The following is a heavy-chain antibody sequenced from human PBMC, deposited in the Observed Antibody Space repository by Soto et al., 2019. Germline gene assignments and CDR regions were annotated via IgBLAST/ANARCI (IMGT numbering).Heavy chain of an antibody. CDR2: IYHSGST. D-gene: IGHD1-20*01. J-gene: IGHJ6*02. V-gene: IGHV4-4*02. Sequence: QVQLQESGPGLVKPSGTLFLTCAVSGGSISSSNWWSWVRQPPGKGLEWIGEIYHSGSTNYNPSLKSRVTISVDKSKNQFSLKLSSVTAADTAVYYCAREKGYNWPEYYYYYGMDVWGQGTTVTVSS. CDR1: GGSISSSNW. CDR3: AREKGYNWPEYYYYYGMDV.